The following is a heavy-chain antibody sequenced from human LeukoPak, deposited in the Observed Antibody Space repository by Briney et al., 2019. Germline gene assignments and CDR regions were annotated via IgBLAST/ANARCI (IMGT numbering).Heavy chain of an antibody. Sequence: GGSLRLSCAASGFTFSNYAMSWARQAPGRGLEWVAAISGGGEKTYYVDSVKGRFTISRDNSKNTLYLQMNSLRVEDTAVYYCASPNPIGDLSWLDYWGQGALVTVSS. CDR1: GFTFSNYA. J-gene: IGHJ4*02. D-gene: IGHD3-10*01. CDR3: ASPNPIGDLSWLDY. CDR2: ISGGGEKT. V-gene: IGHV3-23*01.